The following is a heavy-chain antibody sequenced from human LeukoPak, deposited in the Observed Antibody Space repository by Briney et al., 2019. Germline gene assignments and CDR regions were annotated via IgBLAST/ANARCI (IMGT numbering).Heavy chain of an antibody. Sequence: GGSLRLSCAASGFTFSSYSMNWVRQAPGKGLEWVSSISSSSSYIYYADSVKGRFTISRDNAKNSLYLQMNSLRAEDTAVYYCARDRDRDYYDSSGYYAYWDQGTLVTVSS. CDR1: GFTFSSYS. J-gene: IGHJ4*02. V-gene: IGHV3-21*01. CDR2: ISSSSSYI. D-gene: IGHD3-22*01. CDR3: ARDRDRDYYDSSGYYAY.